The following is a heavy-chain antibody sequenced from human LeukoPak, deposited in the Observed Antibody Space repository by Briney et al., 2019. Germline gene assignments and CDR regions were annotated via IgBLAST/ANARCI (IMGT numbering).Heavy chain of an antibody. CDR2: ISGSGGST. J-gene: IGHJ4*02. Sequence: GGSLRLSCVASGFSFSTYTTSWVRQAPGKGLEWVSGISGSGGSTYYADSVKGRFTISRDNSKNTLYLEMNSLRAEDTAIYYCAKGTFADFWSGYYAYYFDYWGQGTLVTVSS. V-gene: IGHV3-23*01. CDR3: AKGTFADFWSGYYAYYFDY. D-gene: IGHD3-3*01. CDR1: GFSFSTYT.